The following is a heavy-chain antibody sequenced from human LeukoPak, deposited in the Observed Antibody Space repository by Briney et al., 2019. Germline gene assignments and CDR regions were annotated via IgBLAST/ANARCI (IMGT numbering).Heavy chain of an antibody. CDR1: GYTFTSYV. CDR3: ARDLGVAVAGLGGY. D-gene: IGHD6-19*01. V-gene: IGHV1-18*04. Sequence: ASVKVSCKASGYTFTSYVISWVRQAPGQGLEWMGWISAYNGNTNYPQKLQGRITMTTDTSTNTAYMELRSLRSDDTAVYYCARDLGVAVAGLGGYWGQGTLVTVSS. J-gene: IGHJ4*02. CDR2: ISAYNGNT.